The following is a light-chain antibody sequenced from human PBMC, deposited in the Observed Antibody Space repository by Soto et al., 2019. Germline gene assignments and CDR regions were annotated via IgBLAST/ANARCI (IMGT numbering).Light chain of an antibody. Sequence: VLTQSPVTLTLSSGERATLSCRASQTVSRYLAWYQQKPGQAPRLLIYDASNRATGIPARFNGSGSGTDCTLTISSLEPEDFAVYYCQQRSTWPFLTFGGGTKVEI. V-gene: IGKV3-11*01. CDR1: QTVSRY. J-gene: IGKJ4*01. CDR3: QQRSTWPFLT. CDR2: DAS.